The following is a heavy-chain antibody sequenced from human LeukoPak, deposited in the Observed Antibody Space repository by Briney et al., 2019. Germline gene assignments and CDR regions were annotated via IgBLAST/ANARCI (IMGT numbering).Heavy chain of an antibody. CDR3: AKDSEHSRSWPFAY. CDR2: ISGSGGST. Sequence: GGSLRLSCAASGFTFSSYAVTWVRQAPGKGLEWVSAISGSGGSTYYGDSVKGRFTISRDNSYNTLYLQMNSLRAEDTPVYYCAKDSEHSRSWPFAYWGQGTLVTVSS. V-gene: IGHV3-23*01. J-gene: IGHJ4*02. CDR1: GFTFSSYA. D-gene: IGHD6-13*01.